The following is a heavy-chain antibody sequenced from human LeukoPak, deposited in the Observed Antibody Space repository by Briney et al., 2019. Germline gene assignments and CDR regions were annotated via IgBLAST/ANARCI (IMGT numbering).Heavy chain of an antibody. V-gene: IGHV4-38-2*01. D-gene: IGHD1-26*01. Sequence: SETLSLTCAVSGYSISSGYYWGWIRPPPGKGLEWIGTIYRSGSTYYNNPSLKSRVTISVDTSKNQFSLKLSSVTAADAAVYYCARGATTAFHFDYWGQGTLVTVSS. J-gene: IGHJ4*02. CDR1: GYSISSGYY. CDR3: ARGATTAFHFDY. CDR2: IYRSGST.